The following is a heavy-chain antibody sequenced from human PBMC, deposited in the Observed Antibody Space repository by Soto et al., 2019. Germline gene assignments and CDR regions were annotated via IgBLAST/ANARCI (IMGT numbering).Heavy chain of an antibody. CDR1: GGSISSYY. CDR2: IYYSGST. CDR3: ARVNRPTPYSSSWYEGVYYYGMDV. V-gene: IGHV4-59*01. D-gene: IGHD6-13*01. J-gene: IGHJ6*04. Sequence: SETLSLTCTVSGGSISSYYWSWIRQPPGKGLEWIGYIYYSGSTNYNPSLKSRVTISVDTSKNQFSLKLSSVTAANTAVYSCARVNRPTPYSSSWYEGVYYYGMDVCGAGTTATVSS.